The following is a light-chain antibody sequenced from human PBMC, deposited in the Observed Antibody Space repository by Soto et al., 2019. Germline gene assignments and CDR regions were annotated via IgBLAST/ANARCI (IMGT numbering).Light chain of an antibody. CDR2: DAS. Sequence: DIQLTQSPSTLSASIGDRVTITCRASQSINRWLAWYQQKPGKAPKLLIYDASSLESGVPSRFSGSGSATDFTLTITSLQPDDFATYYCQHPRWTFGQGTKVEIK. J-gene: IGKJ1*01. V-gene: IGKV1-5*01. CDR1: QSINRW. CDR3: QHPRWT.